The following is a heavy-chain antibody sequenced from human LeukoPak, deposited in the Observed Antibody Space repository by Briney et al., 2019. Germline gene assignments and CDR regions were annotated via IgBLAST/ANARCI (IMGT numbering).Heavy chain of an antibody. CDR2: ISTSGRT. V-gene: IGHV4-61*02. CDR1: GGSINSGNYY. D-gene: IGHD3-9*01. Sequence: SETLSLTCTVSGGSINSGNYYWSWIRQPAGKGLEWIGRISTSGRTNHNPSLKSRVTMSVDTSKNQFSLKLSSVTAADTAVYYCARALSYYDILTGYEGYYYYMDVWGKGTTVTISS. CDR3: ARALSYYDILTGYEGYYYYMDV. J-gene: IGHJ6*03.